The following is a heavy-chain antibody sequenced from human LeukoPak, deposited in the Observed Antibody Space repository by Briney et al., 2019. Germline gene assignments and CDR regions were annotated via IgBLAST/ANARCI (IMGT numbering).Heavy chain of an antibody. J-gene: IGHJ4*02. Sequence: SETLSLTCAVYGGSFSGYYWSWIRQPPGKGLEWIGEINHSGSTNYNPSLKSRVTISVDTSKNQFSLKLSSVTAADTAVYYCARGLGQGEGIVVVPAAKSAFDYWGQGTLVTVSS. CDR2: INHSGST. CDR1: GGSFSGYY. D-gene: IGHD2-2*01. CDR3: ARGLGQGEGIVVVPAAKSAFDY. V-gene: IGHV4-34*01.